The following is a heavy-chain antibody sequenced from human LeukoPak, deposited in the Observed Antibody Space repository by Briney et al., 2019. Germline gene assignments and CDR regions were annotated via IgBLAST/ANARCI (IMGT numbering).Heavy chain of an antibody. CDR1: GGSFSGYY. J-gene: IGHJ4*02. V-gene: IGHV4-34*01. CDR2: INHSGST. Sequence: SETLSLTCAVYGGSFSGYYGSWVRHPPGKGLEWIGEINHSGSTNYNPSLKSRVTISVDTSKTQFSLKLSSVTAADTAVYYCAARVVAATAPGDYWGQGTLVTVSS. CDR3: AARVVAATAPGDY. D-gene: IGHD2-15*01.